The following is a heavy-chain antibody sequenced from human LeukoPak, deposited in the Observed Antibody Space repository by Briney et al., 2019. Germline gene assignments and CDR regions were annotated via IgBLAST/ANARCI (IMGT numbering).Heavy chain of an antibody. CDR1: GFTFSGSA. CDR2: IRSKANSYAT. J-gene: IGHJ6*03. CDR3: TTDAVATTYYYYYYYMDV. Sequence: GGSLKLSCAASGFTFSGSAMHWVRQASGKGLEWVGRIRSKANSYATAYAASVKGRFTISRDDSKNTAYLQMNSLKTEDTAVYYCTTDAVATTYYYYYYYMDVWGKGTTVTVSS. V-gene: IGHV3-73*01. D-gene: IGHD5-12*01.